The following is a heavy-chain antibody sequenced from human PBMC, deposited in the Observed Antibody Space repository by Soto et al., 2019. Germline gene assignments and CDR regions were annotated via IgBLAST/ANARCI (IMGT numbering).Heavy chain of an antibody. CDR2: ISYDGSNK. CDR1: GFTFSSYG. Sequence: QVQLVESGGGVVQPGRSLRLSCAASGFTFSSYGMHWVRQAPGKGLEWVAVISYDGSNKYYADSVKGRFTISRDNSKNTLYLQMNSLSAEDTAVYYCAKDQLRGVRGVITYYYGMAVWGQGTTVTVSS. D-gene: IGHD3-10*01. V-gene: IGHV3-30*18. CDR3: AKDQLRGVRGVITYYYGMAV. J-gene: IGHJ6*02.